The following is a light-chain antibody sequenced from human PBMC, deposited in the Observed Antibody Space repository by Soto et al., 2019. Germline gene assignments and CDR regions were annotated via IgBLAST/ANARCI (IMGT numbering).Light chain of an antibody. Sequence: QSALTQPASVSGSPGQSITISCTGSSSDVGFYDYVSWYQQHPGKAPQLMIYDVSNRPSGVSDRFSGSKSGNTASLTISGLQAEDEADYYCISYTNTASRVFGGGTKLTVL. V-gene: IGLV2-14*03. CDR2: DVS. CDR3: ISYTNTASRV. CDR1: SSDVGFYDY. J-gene: IGLJ3*02.